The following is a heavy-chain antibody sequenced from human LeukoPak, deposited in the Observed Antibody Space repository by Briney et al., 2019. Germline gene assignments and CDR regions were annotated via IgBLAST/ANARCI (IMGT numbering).Heavy chain of an antibody. CDR3: ARGYCSGDCFTLFDY. CDR1: GYTLTGYY. J-gene: IGHJ4*02. CDR2: INPNSGGT. V-gene: IGHV1-2*02. D-gene: IGHD2-21*02. Sequence: ASVKVSCKASGYTLTGYYMNWVRQAPGQGLEWMGWINPNSGGTNYAQKFQGRVTMTRDTSISTAYMELSSLRSDDTAVYYCARGYCSGDCFTLFDYWGQGTLVTVSS.